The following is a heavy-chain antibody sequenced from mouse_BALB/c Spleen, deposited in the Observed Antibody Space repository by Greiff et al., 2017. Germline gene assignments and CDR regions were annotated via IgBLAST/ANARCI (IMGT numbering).Heavy chain of an antibody. Sequence: EVQRVESGGDLVKPGGSLKLSCAASGFTFSSYGMSWVRQTPDKRLEWVATISSGGSYTYYPDSVKGRFTISRDNAKNTLYLQMSSLKSEDTAMYYCAREDYYGSSWDYWGQGTTLTVSS. CDR2: ISSGGSYT. D-gene: IGHD1-1*01. J-gene: IGHJ2*01. CDR1: GFTFSSYG. CDR3: AREDYYGSSWDY. V-gene: IGHV5-6*01.